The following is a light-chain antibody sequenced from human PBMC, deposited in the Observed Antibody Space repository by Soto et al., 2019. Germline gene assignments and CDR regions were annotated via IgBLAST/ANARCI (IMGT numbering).Light chain of an antibody. V-gene: IGKV3-20*01. CDR1: QSVSSNN. J-gene: IGKJ3*01. Sequence: EIVLTQSPGTLSLSPGERATLSCRASQSVSSNNLAWYQQRPGQAPRVVIYGASTRATGIPERFSCSGSGTDFTITISRLEPEDFAVYYCQKYGRSPFTFGPGTKVDIK. CDR3: QKYGRSPFT. CDR2: GAS.